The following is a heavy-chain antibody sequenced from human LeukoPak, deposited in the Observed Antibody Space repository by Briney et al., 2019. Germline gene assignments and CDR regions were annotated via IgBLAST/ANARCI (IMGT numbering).Heavy chain of an antibody. CDR1: GYSFKTYW. J-gene: IGHJ3*02. Sequence: GESLKISCKGSGYSFKTYWIGWVRQMPGKGLDWMGIIYPSDSDTRYSPSFQGQVTISADKSISTAYLQWSSLKASHTAIYYCARLFYYGSRAFDIWGQGTMVTVSS. CDR2: IYPSDSDT. V-gene: IGHV5-51*01. CDR3: ARLFYYGSRAFDI. D-gene: IGHD3-10*01.